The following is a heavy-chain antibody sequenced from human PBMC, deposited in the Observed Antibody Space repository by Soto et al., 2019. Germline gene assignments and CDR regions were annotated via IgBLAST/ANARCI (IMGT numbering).Heavy chain of an antibody. CDR1: GGSISRYY. CDR3: ARARGGWGPGSLDY. D-gene: IGHD3-10*01. V-gene: IGHV4-59*01. J-gene: IGHJ4*02. CDR2: IYYSGST. Sequence: SETLSLTCTVSGGSISRYYSSWIRHPPGKGLEWIGYIYYSGSTNYNPSLKSRVTISVDTSENQFSLKLSSVTAADTAVYYCARARGGWGPGSLDYWGQGTLVTVSS.